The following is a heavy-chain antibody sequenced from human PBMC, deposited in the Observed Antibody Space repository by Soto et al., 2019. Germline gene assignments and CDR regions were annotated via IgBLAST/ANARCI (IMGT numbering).Heavy chain of an antibody. Sequence: LRLSCAASGFSFSSYWMTWVRQAPGKGLEWVANIKQDGREKYYVASVKGRFTISRDNGKNLLFLQMDSLTPDDTAVYYCAGDGVRNGAYNGWLDPWGQGTLVTVSS. CDR1: GFSFSSYW. J-gene: IGHJ5*02. CDR3: AGDGVRNGAYNGWLDP. V-gene: IGHV3-7*03. D-gene: IGHD3-16*01. CDR2: IKQDGREK.